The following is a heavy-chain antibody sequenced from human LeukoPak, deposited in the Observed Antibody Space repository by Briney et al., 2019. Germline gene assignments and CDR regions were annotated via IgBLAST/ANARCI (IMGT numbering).Heavy chain of an antibody. CDR1: GGSISSYY. Sequence: KPSETLSLTCTVSGGSISSYYWSWIRQPPGKGLEWIGYIYYSGSTNYNPSLKSRVTISVDTSKNQFSLKLSSVTAADKAVYYCARDRGATHNAFDIWVQGTIVTVSS. J-gene: IGHJ3*02. CDR3: ARDRGATHNAFDI. CDR2: IYYSGST. D-gene: IGHD5-12*01. V-gene: IGHV4-59*01.